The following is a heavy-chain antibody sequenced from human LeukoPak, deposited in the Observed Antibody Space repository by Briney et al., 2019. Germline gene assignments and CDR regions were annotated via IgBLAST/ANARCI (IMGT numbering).Heavy chain of an antibody. V-gene: IGHV2-70*01. CDR2: IGWDDDK. J-gene: IGHJ6*04. CDR3: ARVLFLDYYYGMDV. CDR1: GFSLSTSGMC. D-gene: IGHD2-21*01. Sequence: SGPALVKPTQTLTLTCTFSGFSLSTSGMCVSWIRQPPGKALEWLALIGWDDDKYYSTSLKTRLTISKDTSKNQVVLTMTNMDPVDTATYYCARVLFLDYYYGMDVWGKGTTVTASS.